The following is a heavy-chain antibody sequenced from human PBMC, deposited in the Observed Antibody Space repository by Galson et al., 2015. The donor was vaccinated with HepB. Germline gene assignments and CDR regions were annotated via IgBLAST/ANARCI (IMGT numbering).Heavy chain of an antibody. CDR2: INSNSRAT. Sequence: SVKVSCKASGYTFTDHYMHWVRQAPGQGLEWMGRINSNSRATNYAQKFQGRVTMTRDTSTRTAYMELSRLRSDDTAVYYCARADPRGNFGYWGQGTLVTVSS. CDR3: ARADPRGNFGY. CDR1: GYTFTDHY. D-gene: IGHD3-16*01. V-gene: IGHV1-2*06. J-gene: IGHJ4*02.